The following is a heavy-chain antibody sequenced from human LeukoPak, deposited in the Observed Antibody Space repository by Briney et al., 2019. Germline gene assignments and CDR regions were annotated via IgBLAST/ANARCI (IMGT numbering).Heavy chain of an antibody. V-gene: IGHV1-18*04. CDR2: ISAYNGNT. CDR1: GYSFTSYW. J-gene: IGHJ3*02. Sequence: GESLKISCRGSGYSFTSYWIVWVRQAPGQGLEWMGWISAYNGNTNSAQKFQGRVTMTTDTSTSTAYMELRSLTSDDTAVYYCARQPRDDAFDICGQGTMVTVSS. CDR3: ARQPRDDAFDI.